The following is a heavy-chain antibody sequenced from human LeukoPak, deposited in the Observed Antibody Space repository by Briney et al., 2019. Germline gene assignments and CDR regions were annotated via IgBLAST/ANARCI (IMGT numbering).Heavy chain of an antibody. J-gene: IGHJ4*02. CDR1: GGSISSYY. CDR3: ARESPSDLGGSNDFDS. Sequence: SETLSLTCTVSGGSISSYYWSWIRQPPGKGLEWIGYIYTSGSTNYNPSLKSRVTISVDTSKNQFSLKLSSVTAADTAVYYCARESPSDLGGSNDFDSWGQGTLVTVSS. V-gene: IGHV4-4*09. CDR2: IYTSGST. D-gene: IGHD3-16*01.